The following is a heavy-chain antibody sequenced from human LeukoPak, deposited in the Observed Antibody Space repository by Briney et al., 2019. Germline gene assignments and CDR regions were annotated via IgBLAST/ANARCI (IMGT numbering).Heavy chain of an antibody. CDR1: GYTFTSYA. J-gene: IGHJ4*02. D-gene: IGHD3-16*02. Sequence: GASVKVSCTASGYTFTSYAMNWVRQAPGQGLEWMGWINPNTGNPTYAQGLTGRFVFSLDTSVSTAYLQITSLKADDTAVYYCARAYQRLGELSLPDYWGQGTLVTVSS. CDR3: ARAYQRLGELSLPDY. CDR2: INPNTGNP. V-gene: IGHV7-4-1*02.